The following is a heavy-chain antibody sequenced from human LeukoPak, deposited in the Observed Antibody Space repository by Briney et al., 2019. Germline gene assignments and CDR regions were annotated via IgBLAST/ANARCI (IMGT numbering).Heavy chain of an antibody. V-gene: IGHV1-3*01. CDR2: INAGNGNT. D-gene: IGHD4-17*01. CDR3: AATLHDYEWVFDY. J-gene: IGHJ4*02. CDR1: GYTFTSYA. Sequence: ASVKVSCKASGYTFTSYAMHWVRQAPGQRLEWMGWINAGNGNTKYSQKFQGRVTITRDTSASTAYMELSSLRSEDRAVYYCAATLHDYEWVFDYWGQGTLVTVSS.